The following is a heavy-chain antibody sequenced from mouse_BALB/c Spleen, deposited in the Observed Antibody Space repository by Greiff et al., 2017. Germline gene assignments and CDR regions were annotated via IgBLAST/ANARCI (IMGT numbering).Heavy chain of an antibody. D-gene: IGHD2-4*01. CDR1: GYTFTSYT. J-gene: IGHJ4*01. V-gene: IGHV1-4*02. CDR3: ARLGHYEAMDY. CDR2: INPSSGYT. Sequence: QVQLQQSAAELARPGASVKMSCKASGYTFTSYTMHWVKQRPGQGLEWIGYINPSSGYTEYNQKFKDKTTLTADKSSSTAYMQLSSLTSEDSAVYYCARLGHYEAMDYWGQGTSVTVSS.